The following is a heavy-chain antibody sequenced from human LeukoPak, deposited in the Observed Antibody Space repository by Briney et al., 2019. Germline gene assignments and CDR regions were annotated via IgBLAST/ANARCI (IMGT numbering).Heavy chain of an antibody. CDR2: IYYSGST. J-gene: IGHJ4*02. V-gene: IGHV4-39*07. CDR1: GGSISSSSYY. Sequence: PSETLSLTCTVSGGSISSSSYYWGWIRRPPGKGLEWIGSIYYSGSTYYNPSLKSRVTISVDTSKNQFSLKLSSVTAADTAVYYCAGGGYDSSGVLGDYWGQGTLVTVSS. CDR3: AGGGYDSSGVLGDY. D-gene: IGHD3-22*01.